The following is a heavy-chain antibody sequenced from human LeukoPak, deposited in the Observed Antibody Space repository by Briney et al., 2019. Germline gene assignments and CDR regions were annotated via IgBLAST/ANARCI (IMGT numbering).Heavy chain of an antibody. Sequence: ASVKVSCKASGYSFTGYYMHWVRQAPGQGLEWMGWINPNSGGTNYAQKFQGRVTMTRDTSISTAYMELSRLRSDDTAVYYCARGIGLRFGPGKPDRFDPWGQGTLVTVSS. J-gene: IGHJ5*02. CDR2: INPNSGGT. D-gene: IGHD5-12*01. CDR1: GYSFTGYY. CDR3: ARGIGLRFGPGKPDRFDP. V-gene: IGHV1-2*02.